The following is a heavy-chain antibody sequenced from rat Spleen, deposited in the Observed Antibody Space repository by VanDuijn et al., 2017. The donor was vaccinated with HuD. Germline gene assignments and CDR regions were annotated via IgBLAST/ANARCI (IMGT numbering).Heavy chain of an antibody. J-gene: IGHJ2*01. Sequence: EVQVVESGGGIVQPGRSMKLSCAASGFTFSNYDMVWVRQAPTKGLKWVASISYDGSTPYYRDSVKGRFTISRDNAKNTQYLLMDSLRSEDTATYYCARRKLYYGFDYWGQGVMVTVSS. CDR3: ARRKLYYGFDY. CDR1: GFTFSNYD. D-gene: IGHD1-6*01. CDR2: ISYDGSTP. V-gene: IGHV5S13*01.